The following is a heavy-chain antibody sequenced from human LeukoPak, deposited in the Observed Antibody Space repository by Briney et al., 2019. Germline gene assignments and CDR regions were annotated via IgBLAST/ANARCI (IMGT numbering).Heavy chain of an antibody. D-gene: IGHD2-15*01. CDR1: GYTFTGYY. CDR3: ARDRVECGGSCYQEYFQH. Sequence: GASVKVSCKASGYTFTGYYMHWVRRAPGQGLEWIGWTNPNSGGTNYAQKFQGRVTMTRDTSISTAYMELSRLRSDDTAVYYCARDRVECGGSCYQEYFQHWGQGTLVTVSS. V-gene: IGHV1-2*02. CDR2: TNPNSGGT. J-gene: IGHJ1*01.